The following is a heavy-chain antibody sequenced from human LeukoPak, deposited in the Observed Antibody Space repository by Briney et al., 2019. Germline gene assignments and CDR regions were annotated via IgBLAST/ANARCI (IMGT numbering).Heavy chain of an antibody. J-gene: IGHJ4*02. V-gene: IGHV5-51*01. CDR2: IYPGDSDT. CDR3: ARVVASYSGHDGPANSLDY. Sequence: GESLKISCKGSGYSFTSYWIGWVRQMPGKGLEWMGIIYPGDSDTRYSPSFQGQVTISADKSISTAYLQWSSLKAPDTAMYYCARVVASYSGHDGPANSLDYWGQGTLVTVSS. CDR1: GYSFTSYW. D-gene: IGHD5-12*01.